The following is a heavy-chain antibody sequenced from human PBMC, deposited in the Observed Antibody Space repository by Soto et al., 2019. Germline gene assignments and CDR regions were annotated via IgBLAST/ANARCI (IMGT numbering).Heavy chain of an antibody. CDR2: SSAYNGNT. CDR1: GYTFTSYG. J-gene: IGHJ4*02. Sequence: QVQLVQSGAEVKKPGASVKVSCKASGYTFTSYGISWVRQAPGQGRVWMEWSSAYNGNTNYAEKLQGRVTMTTDTSTSTAYMERRSRGSDDTAVYYCVGDGGDCGDPFDYWGQGTLVTVSS. CDR3: VGDGGDCGDPFDY. D-gene: IGHD2-21*01. V-gene: IGHV1-18*01.